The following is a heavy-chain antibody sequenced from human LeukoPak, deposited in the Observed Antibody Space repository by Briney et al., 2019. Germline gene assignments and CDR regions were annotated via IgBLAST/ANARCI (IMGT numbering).Heavy chain of an antibody. J-gene: IGHJ3*02. Sequence: SETLSLSCTVSGGSISSGYYWGWIRQPPWKELEGIGSIYHSESTYYNPALKSRGSRSVDTPKNQVSQKLGSWSAADTAVYYCARPRLFDAFDIWGQGTMVTVSS. CDR1: GGSISSGYY. D-gene: IGHD3-22*01. CDR2: IYHSEST. V-gene: IGHV4-38-2*02. CDR3: ARPRLFDAFDI.